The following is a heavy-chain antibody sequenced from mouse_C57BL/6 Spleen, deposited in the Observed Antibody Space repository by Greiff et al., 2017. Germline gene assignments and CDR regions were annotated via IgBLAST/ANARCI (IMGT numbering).Heavy chain of an antibody. D-gene: IGHD2-4*01. CDR2: IYPRSGNT. CDR3: ARWRDYDGFAY. CDR1: GYTFTSYG. J-gene: IGHJ3*01. Sequence: VQLQQSGAELARPGASVKLSCKASGYTFTSYGISWVKQRTGQGLEWIGKIYPRSGNTYYNEKFKGKATLTADKSSSTAYMEIRSLTSEDSAVYFCARWRDYDGFAYWGQGTLVTVSA. V-gene: IGHV1-81*01.